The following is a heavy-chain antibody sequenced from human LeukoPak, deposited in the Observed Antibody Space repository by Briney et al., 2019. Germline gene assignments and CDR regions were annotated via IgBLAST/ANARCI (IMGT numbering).Heavy chain of an antibody. CDR3: ARGDGDTNAFDI. CDR1: GFTFSSYS. J-gene: IGHJ3*02. V-gene: IGHV3-21*01. Sequence: GGSLRLSRAASGFTFSSYSMNWVRQAPGKGLEWVSSISSSSSYIYYADSVKGRFTISRDNAKNSLYLQMNSLRAEDTAVYYCARGDGDTNAFDIWGQGTMVTVSS. D-gene: IGHD3-10*01. CDR2: ISSSSSYI.